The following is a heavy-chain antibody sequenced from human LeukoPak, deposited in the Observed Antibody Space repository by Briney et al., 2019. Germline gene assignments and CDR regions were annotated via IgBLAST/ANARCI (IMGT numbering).Heavy chain of an antibody. CDR1: GFTFSSSW. V-gene: IGHV3-7*01. J-gene: IGHJ2*01. CDR2: IKQDESEK. CDR3: ARDNFTTTVTPSWIWYFDL. Sequence: GGSLRLSCAASGFTFSSSWMYWVRQAPGKGLEWVASIKQDESEKYYGDSVKGRFAVSRDNAKNSLFLQMNSLRAEDTAVYYCARDNFTTTVTPSWIWYFDLWGRGTLVTVSS. D-gene: IGHD4-17*01.